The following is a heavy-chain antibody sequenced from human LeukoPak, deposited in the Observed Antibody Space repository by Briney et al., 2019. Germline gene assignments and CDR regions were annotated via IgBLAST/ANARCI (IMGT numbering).Heavy chain of an antibody. D-gene: IGHD3-10*01. J-gene: IGHJ5*02. CDR2: IYHSGST. CDR3: AGSITMVRGVIIPDYWFDP. CDR1: GGSISSGGYS. Sequence: SETLSLTCAVSGGSISSGGYSWSWIRQPPGKGLEWIGYIYHSGSTYYNPSLKSRVTISVDRSKNQFSLKLSSVTAADTAVYYCAGSITMVRGVIIPDYWFDPWGQGTLVTVSS. V-gene: IGHV4-30-2*01.